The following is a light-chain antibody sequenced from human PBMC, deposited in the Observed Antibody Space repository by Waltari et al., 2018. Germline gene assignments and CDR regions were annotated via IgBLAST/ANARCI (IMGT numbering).Light chain of an antibody. J-gene: IGKJ4*01. Sequence: EIVLTQSPATLSLSPGERATLSCRASESIRSYLAWYQQKPGQAPRLLIYDASNRATGIPARFSGSVSGTDFILTISSLEPEDFAVYYCQQRSGGPNTFGGGTKVEIK. V-gene: IGKV3-11*01. CDR2: DAS. CDR1: ESIRSY. CDR3: QQRSGGPNT.